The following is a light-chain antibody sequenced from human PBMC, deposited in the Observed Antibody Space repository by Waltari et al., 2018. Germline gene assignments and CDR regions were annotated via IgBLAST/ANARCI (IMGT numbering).Light chain of an antibody. J-gene: IGLJ2*01. Sequence: QSALTQPASVSGSPGQSITISCTGTSHDVGNYDLVSWYQQHPGKAPKLVIYEVTKRPSGFSNRFTGSESGNPASLTISGLHTEDEGDYYCCSYSGDLSFGVVFGGGTKLTVL. CDR3: CSYSGDLSFGVV. CDR1: SHDVGNYDL. CDR2: EVT. V-gene: IGLV2-23*02.